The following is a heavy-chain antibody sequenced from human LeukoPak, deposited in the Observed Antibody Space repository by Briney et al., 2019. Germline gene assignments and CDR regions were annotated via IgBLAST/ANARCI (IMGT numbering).Heavy chain of an antibody. Sequence: SETLSLTCTVSGGSISSSSYYWGWIRQPPGKGLEWIGSIYYSGSTYYNPSLKSRVTISVDTSKNQFSLKLSSVTAADTAVYYCARGGSGYYYDSSGYLVWGQGTLVTVSS. V-gene: IGHV4-39*07. CDR2: IYYSGST. CDR1: GGSISSSSYY. D-gene: IGHD3-22*01. CDR3: ARGGSGYYYDSSGYLV. J-gene: IGHJ4*02.